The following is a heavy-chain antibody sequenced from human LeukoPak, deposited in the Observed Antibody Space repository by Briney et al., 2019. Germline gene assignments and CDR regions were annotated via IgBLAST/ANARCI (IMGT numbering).Heavy chain of an antibody. V-gene: IGHV4-4*07. CDR3: ARSIAAAGPYYYYMDV. CDR2: IYTSGST. Sequence: SSETLSLTCTVSGGSISSYYWSWIRQPAGKGLEWIGRIYTSGSTNYNPSLKSRVTMSVDTSKTQFSLKLSSVTAADTAVYYCARSIAAAGPYYYYMDVWGKGTTVTVSS. CDR1: GGSISSYY. D-gene: IGHD6-13*01. J-gene: IGHJ6*03.